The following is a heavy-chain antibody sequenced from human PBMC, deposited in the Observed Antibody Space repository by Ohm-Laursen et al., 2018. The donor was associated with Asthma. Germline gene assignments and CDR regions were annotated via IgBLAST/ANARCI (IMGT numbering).Heavy chain of an antibody. Sequence: SLRLSCAASGFTFSSYGMHWVRQAPGKGLEWVAVISYDGSNKYYADSVKGRFTISRDNSKNTLYLQMNSLRAEDTAVYYCARGTVKDLFDYWGQGTLVTVSS. V-gene: IGHV3-30*03. J-gene: IGHJ4*02. CDR3: ARGTVKDLFDY. CDR2: ISYDGSNK. D-gene: IGHD2-2*01. CDR1: GFTFSSYG.